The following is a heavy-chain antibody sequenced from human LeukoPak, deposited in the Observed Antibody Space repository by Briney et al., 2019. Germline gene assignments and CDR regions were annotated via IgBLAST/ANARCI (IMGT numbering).Heavy chain of an antibody. V-gene: IGHV3-43D*03. Sequence: PGGSLRLSCAGFGFVFSNYWMGWVRQAPGKGLEWVSLISWDGGSTYYADSVKGRFTISRDNSKNSLYLQMNSLRAEDTALYYCARNSLDSSGYPTLNYYYYMDVWGKGTTVTVSS. CDR3: ARNSLDSSGYPTLNYYYYMDV. J-gene: IGHJ6*03. CDR2: ISWDGGST. D-gene: IGHD3-22*01. CDR1: GFVFSNYW.